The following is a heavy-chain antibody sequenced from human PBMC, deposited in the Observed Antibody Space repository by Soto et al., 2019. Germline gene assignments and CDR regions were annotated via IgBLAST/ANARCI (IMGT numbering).Heavy chain of an antibody. CDR1: GFSLSTSGMC. Sequence: SGPTLVNPTQTLTLTCTFSGFSLSTSGMCVSWIRQPPGKALEWLALIDWDDDKYYSTSLKTRLTISKDTFKNQVVLTMTNMDPVDTATYYCARSYDILTGYYGPDDAFDIWGQGTMVTVSS. J-gene: IGHJ3*02. CDR3: ARSYDILTGYYGPDDAFDI. CDR2: IDWDDDK. V-gene: IGHV2-70*01. D-gene: IGHD3-9*01.